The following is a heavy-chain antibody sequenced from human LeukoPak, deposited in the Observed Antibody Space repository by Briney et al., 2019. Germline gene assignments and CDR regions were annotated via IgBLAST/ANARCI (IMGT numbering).Heavy chain of an antibody. CDR1: GFPFSSHW. J-gene: IGHJ4*02. V-gene: IGHV3-7*01. CDR3: ASGGGWVFDN. D-gene: IGHD6-19*01. Sequence: GGSLRLSCAASGFPFSSHWLSWFRQSPGKGLEWVANIKQDGSEKYYVDSVKGRFTISRDNAKNSQYLQMNSLRAEDTAVYYCASGGGWVFDNWGQGTLVTVSS. CDR2: IKQDGSEK.